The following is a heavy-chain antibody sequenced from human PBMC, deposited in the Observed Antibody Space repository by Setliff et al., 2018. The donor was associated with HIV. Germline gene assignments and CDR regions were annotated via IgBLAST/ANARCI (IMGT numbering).Heavy chain of an antibody. CDR3: VGHEGMRYYYEASGYFFDS. Sequence: SETLSLTCTVPGGSISNHFWSWIRQPPGKGLEWIGHIYYTGTTNYNTSLKSRVTISVDTSKNQFSLKLSSVTAAVTATYYCVGHEGMRYYYEASGYFFDSWGPGTLVT. J-gene: IGHJ4*02. D-gene: IGHD3-22*01. V-gene: IGHV4-59*08. CDR1: GGSISNHF. CDR2: IYYTGTT.